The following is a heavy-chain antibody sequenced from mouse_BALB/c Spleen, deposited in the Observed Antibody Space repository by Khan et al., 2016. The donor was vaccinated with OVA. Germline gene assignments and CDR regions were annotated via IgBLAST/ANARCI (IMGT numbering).Heavy chain of an antibody. V-gene: IGHV1-77*01. CDR3: ARAWCDVFAY. CDR2: IYPGSGST. CDR1: GYTFTDYV. Sequence: QVQLQQSGPELVKPGASVKMSCKASGYTFTDYVMNWVKQRNGQGLEWIGQIYPGSGSTFYNEKFKGKATLTADRSSSTAYRQLSNLTSDDSAVYFCARAWCDVFAYWAQGTLVTVSA. J-gene: IGHJ3*01. D-gene: IGHD1-1*02.